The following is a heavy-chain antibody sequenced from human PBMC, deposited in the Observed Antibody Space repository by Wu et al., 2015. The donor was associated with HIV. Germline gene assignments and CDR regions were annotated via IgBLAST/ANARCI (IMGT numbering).Heavy chain of an antibody. Sequence: QVQLMQSGAEVKKPGASVKVSCKTSGYNFIDNYIRWVRQAPGQGLEWMGWINPNSGGSRSPQKFQGRVSMTRDTSVNTVYLELTRLQFDDTAIYYCTKDYGIVGSTLPEYFQHWGQGTLVTVSS. J-gene: IGHJ1*01. CDR1: GYNFIDNY. V-gene: IGHV1-2*02. CDR2: INPNSGGS. CDR3: TKDYGIVGSTLPEYFQH. D-gene: IGHD1-26*01.